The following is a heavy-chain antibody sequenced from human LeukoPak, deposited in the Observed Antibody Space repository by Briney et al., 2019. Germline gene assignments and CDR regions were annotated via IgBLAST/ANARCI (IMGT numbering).Heavy chain of an antibody. CDR1: GGSISSYY. Sequence: SETLSLTCTVSGGSISSYYWSWIRQPPGKGLEWIGYIYYSGSTNYNPSLKGRVTISVDTSKNQFSLKLSSVTAADTAVYYCARGTGGYYGMDVWGQGTTVTVSS. D-gene: IGHD2-15*01. CDR2: IYYSGST. CDR3: ARGTGGYYGMDV. J-gene: IGHJ6*02. V-gene: IGHV4-59*01.